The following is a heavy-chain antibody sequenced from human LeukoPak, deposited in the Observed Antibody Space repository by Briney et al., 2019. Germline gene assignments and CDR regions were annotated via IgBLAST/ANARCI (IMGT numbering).Heavy chain of an antibody. CDR1: GYTFTSYA. D-gene: IGHD6-13*01. CDR3: AREVGMIAAAGRGSFDP. J-gene: IGHJ5*02. CDR2: INTNTGNP. V-gene: IGHV7-4-1*02. Sequence: ASVKVSCKASGYTFTSYAMNRVRQAPGQGLEWMGWINTNTGNPTYAQGFTGRFVFSLDTSVSTAYLQISSLKAEDTAVYYCAREVGMIAAAGRGSFDPWGQGTLVTVSS.